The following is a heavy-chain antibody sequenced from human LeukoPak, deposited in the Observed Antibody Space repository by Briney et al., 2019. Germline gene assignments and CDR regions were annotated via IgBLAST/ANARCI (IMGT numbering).Heavy chain of an antibody. D-gene: IGHD5-12*01. J-gene: IGHJ4*01. Sequence: SETVSLSCAVSGGSFSGYYWSWTRQPPGKGLEWIGEINHSGNTNYNPSLKSRVTISVDTSNNQFSLKLSSVTAADTAVYYCARDGDMLATIFDFWGRGTLVTVSS. V-gene: IGHV4-34*01. CDR2: INHSGNT. CDR1: GGSFSGYY. CDR3: ARDGDMLATIFDF.